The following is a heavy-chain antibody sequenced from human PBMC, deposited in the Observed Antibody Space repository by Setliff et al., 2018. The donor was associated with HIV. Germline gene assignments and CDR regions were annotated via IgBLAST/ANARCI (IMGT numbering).Heavy chain of an antibody. CDR1: GGSISSGGYY. J-gene: IGHJ5*01. Sequence: PSETLSLTCTVSGGSISSGGYYWSWIRQHPGKGLEWIGSIYHGGTTYYNPSLKSRSTISEDTSKNQFSLSLSSVTAADTAVYYCARGLLDRSGHRSDCFDSWGRGTPVTVSS. D-gene: IGHD3-22*01. V-gene: IGHV4-39*01. CDR2: IYHGGTT. CDR3: ARGLLDRSGHRSDCFDS.